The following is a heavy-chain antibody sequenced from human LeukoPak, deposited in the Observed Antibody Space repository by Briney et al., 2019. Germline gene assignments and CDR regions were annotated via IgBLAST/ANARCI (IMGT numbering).Heavy chain of an antibody. CDR3: ARRSSVVSSLYY. Sequence: ASVKVSCKASGYTFTSYGISWVRQAPGQGLEWMGWISAYNGNTNYAQKLQGRVTMTRDTSINTAYMDLTRLRSDDTAVYFCARRSSVVSSLYYWGQGTLVTVSS. CDR2: ISAYNGNT. D-gene: IGHD3-16*02. CDR1: GYTFTSYG. V-gene: IGHV1-18*01. J-gene: IGHJ4*02.